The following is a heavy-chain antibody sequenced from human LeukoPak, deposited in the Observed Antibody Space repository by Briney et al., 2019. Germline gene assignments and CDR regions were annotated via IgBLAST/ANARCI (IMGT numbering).Heavy chain of an antibody. Sequence: QTGGSLRLSCAASGFTFSSYAMHWVRQAPGKGLEWVAVISYDGSNKYYADSVKGRFTISRDNSKNTLYLQVDSLRAEDTAVYYCAKGGGAAATHLLDYWGQGTLVTVSS. CDR1: GFTFSSYA. CDR2: ISYDGSNK. CDR3: AKGGGAAATHLLDY. J-gene: IGHJ4*02. V-gene: IGHV3-30*04. D-gene: IGHD6-13*01.